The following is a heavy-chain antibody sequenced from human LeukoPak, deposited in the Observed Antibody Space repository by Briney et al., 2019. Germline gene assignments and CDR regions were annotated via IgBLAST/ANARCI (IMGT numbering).Heavy chain of an antibody. Sequence: ASVEASCKASGYTFTSYDINWVRQATGQGLEWMGWMNPNSGNTGYAQKFQGRVTMTRNTSISTAYMELSSLRSEDTAVYYCAREGPARDSSGYSYWGQGTLVTVSS. D-gene: IGHD3-22*01. CDR3: AREGPARDSSGYSY. J-gene: IGHJ4*02. CDR1: GYTFTSYD. V-gene: IGHV1-8*01. CDR2: MNPNSGNT.